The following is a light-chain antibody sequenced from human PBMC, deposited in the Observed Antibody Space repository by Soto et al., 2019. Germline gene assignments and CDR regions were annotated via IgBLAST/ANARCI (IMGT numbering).Light chain of an antibody. CDR2: EVY. V-gene: IGLV2-14*01. CDR3: SSYSGSNTLYL. CDR1: SRDIGDYNY. Sequence: QSPVTQPSSVSGSPGQSISIPCTGTSRDIGDYNYVSWYQHHPGEAPKLLIYEVYNQPAGVSDPFSVSTSGTTASLTISWLQPGDKADYYCSSYSGSNTLYLVGTGTKVNVL. J-gene: IGLJ1*01.